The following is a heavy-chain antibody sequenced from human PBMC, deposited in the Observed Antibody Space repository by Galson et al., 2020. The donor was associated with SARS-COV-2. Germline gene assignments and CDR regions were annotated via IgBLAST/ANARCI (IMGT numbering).Heavy chain of an antibody. J-gene: IGHJ6*03. D-gene: IGHD3-10*01. CDR2: SKRRIDGETT. Sequence: GESLKLYCAVSGFTFSHAWMLWVRQAPGKGLEWVGRSKRRIDGETTDYVASVKGRFIISRDDLKNTLYLHMNGMKTEDTGVYYCAIRFGGLGYMDDWGKGTTVTVSS. CDR3: AIRFGGLGYMDD. V-gene: IGHV3-15*01. CDR1: GFTFSHAW.